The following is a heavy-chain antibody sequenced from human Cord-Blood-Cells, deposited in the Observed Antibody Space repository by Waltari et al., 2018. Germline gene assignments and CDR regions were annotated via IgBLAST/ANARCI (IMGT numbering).Heavy chain of an antibody. D-gene: IGHD1-26*01. CDR2: IYPGDSDT. V-gene: IGHV5-51*01. CDR3: ARQWGGATGAFDI. J-gene: IGHJ3*02. CDR1: GYSFTSSW. Sequence: EVQLVQSGAEVKKPGDTRKISCQGSGYSFTSSWIGWVRQMHGKGLEWIGIIYPGDSDTRYSPSFQGQVTISADKSISTAYLQWSSLKASDTAMYYCARQWGGATGAFDIWGQGTMVTVSS.